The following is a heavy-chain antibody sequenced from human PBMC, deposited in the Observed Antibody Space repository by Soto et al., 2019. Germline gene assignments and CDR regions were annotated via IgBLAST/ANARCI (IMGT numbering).Heavy chain of an antibody. J-gene: IGHJ5*02. CDR3: ARLLLSRVDFDP. D-gene: IGHD5-12*01. V-gene: IGHV5-10-1*01. Sequence: GESLKISCKGSGYSVTSYWISWVRQMPGKGLEWMGRIDPSDSYTNYSPSFQDHVTISADKSISTAYLQWSSLKASDTAMYYCARLLLSRVDFDPWGQGTLVTVSS. CDR2: IDPSDSYT. CDR1: GYSVTSYW.